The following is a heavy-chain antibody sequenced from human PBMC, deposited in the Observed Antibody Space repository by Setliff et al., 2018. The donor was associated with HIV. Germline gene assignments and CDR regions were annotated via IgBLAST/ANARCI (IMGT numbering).Heavy chain of an antibody. D-gene: IGHD3-22*01. Sequence: SETLSLTCTVSGSFINSDYWGWIRQPPGKGLEWIGYIYYTGSTNYNPSLESRVTISVDTSKNQFSLKLNSVTAADTAVYYCARDRTEFVDGGYYPYYFDSWGQGTLVTVSS. CDR3: ARDRTEFVDGGYYPYYFDS. CDR2: IYYTGST. V-gene: IGHV4-59*12. CDR1: GSFINSDY. J-gene: IGHJ4*02.